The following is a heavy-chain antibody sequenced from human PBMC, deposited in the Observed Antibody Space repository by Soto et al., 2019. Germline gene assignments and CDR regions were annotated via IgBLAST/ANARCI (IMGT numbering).Heavy chain of an antibody. J-gene: IGHJ5*02. CDR3: AKIKFPVATTTGWFDT. Sequence: GGSLRLSCAASGFTFSSYAMSWVRQAPGKGLEWVSAISGSGGSTYYADSVKGRFTISRDNSKNTLYLQMNSLRAEDTAVYYCAKIKFPVATTTGWFDTWAQGNLVTVYS. D-gene: IGHD5-12*01. V-gene: IGHV3-23*01. CDR1: GFTFSSYA. CDR2: ISGSGGST.